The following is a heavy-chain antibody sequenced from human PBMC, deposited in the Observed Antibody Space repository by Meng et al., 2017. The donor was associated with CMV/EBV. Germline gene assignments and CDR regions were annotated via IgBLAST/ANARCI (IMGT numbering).Heavy chain of an antibody. CDR2: IYYSGST. J-gene: IGHJ6*02. D-gene: IGHD1-7*01. Sequence: SETLSLTCTVSGGSISSYYWSWIRQPPGKGLEWIGYIYYSGSTNYNPSLKSRVTISVDTSKNQFSLKLSSVTAADTAVYYCAKDGITGTQYYYYYYGMDVWGQGTTVTVSS. CDR1: GGSISSYY. CDR3: AKDGITGTQYYYYYYGMDV. V-gene: IGHV4-59*01.